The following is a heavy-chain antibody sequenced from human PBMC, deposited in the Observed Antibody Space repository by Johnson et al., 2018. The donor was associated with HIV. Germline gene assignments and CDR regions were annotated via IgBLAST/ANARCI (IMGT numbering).Heavy chain of an antibody. CDR1: GFTFSSYA. D-gene: IGHD4-23*01. CDR3: AIPYFFDSGNYR. CDR2: ISRDGVNT. Sequence: SLRLSCEASGFTFSSYAMHWVRQAPGEGLEYVSAISRDGVNTFYADSVKDRFTIFRDNSKNTLYLQMGSLRPEDMGIYYCAIPYFFDSGNYRWGQGTVVTVSS. V-gene: IGHV3-64*02. J-gene: IGHJ3*01.